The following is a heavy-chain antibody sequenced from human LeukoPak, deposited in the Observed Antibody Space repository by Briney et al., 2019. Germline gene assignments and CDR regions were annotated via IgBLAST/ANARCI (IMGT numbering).Heavy chain of an antibody. D-gene: IGHD3-10*01. CDR1: GFTFSSYA. CDR2: ISGSGGST. Sequence: GGSLRLSCAASGFTFSSYAMSWVRQAPGKGLEWVSGISGSGGSTYYADSMKGRFTISRDNSKNTLYLEMNSLRADDTAVYYCAKDRGGSGSYYYSAFDIWGQGTMVTVSS. V-gene: IGHV3-23*01. CDR3: AKDRGGSGSYYYSAFDI. J-gene: IGHJ3*02.